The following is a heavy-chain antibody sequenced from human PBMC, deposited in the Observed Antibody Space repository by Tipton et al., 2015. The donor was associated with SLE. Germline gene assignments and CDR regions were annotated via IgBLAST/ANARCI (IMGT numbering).Heavy chain of an antibody. Sequence: SLRLSCAASGFTFSSYWMSWVRQAPGKGLEWVANIKQDGSEKYYVDSVKGRFTISRDNAKNSLYLQMNSLRAEDTAVYYCARLYCSGGSCYGSDFDYWGQGTLVTVSS. J-gene: IGHJ4*02. V-gene: IGHV3-7*01. D-gene: IGHD2-15*01. CDR3: ARLYCSGGSCYGSDFDY. CDR1: GFTFSSYW. CDR2: IKQDGSEK.